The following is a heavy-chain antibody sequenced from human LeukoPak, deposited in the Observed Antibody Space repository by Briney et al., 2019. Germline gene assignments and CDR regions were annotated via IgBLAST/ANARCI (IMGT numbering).Heavy chain of an antibody. J-gene: IGHJ4*02. CDR1: GFTFDDYA. Sequence: PGGSLRLSCAASGFTFDDYAMHWVRQAPGKGLEWVSGISWNSGSIGYADSVKGRFTISRDNAKNSLYLQMNSLRAEDTALYYCAKGSPYGDSIIGYWGQGTLVTVSS. D-gene: IGHD4-17*01. CDR3: AKGSPYGDSIIGY. CDR2: ISWNSGSI. V-gene: IGHV3-9*01.